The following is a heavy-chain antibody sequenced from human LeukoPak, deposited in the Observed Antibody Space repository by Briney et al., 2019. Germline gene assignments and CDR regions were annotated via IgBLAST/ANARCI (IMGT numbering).Heavy chain of an antibody. V-gene: IGHV1-69*01. D-gene: IGHD6-6*01. CDR3: ARDADSAAREYFQH. J-gene: IGHJ1*01. Sequence: ASVKVSCKASGGTFSSYAISWVRQAPGQGLEWMGGIIPIFGTANYAQKFLGRVTITADESTSTAYMELSSLRSEDTAVYYCARDADSAAREYFQHWGQGTLVTVSS. CDR1: GGTFSSYA. CDR2: IIPIFGTA.